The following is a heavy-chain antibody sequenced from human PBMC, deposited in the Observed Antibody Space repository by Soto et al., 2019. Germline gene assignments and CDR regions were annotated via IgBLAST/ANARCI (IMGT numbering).Heavy chain of an antibody. J-gene: IGHJ4*02. CDR1: GFTFTSYT. Sequence: EVQLVESGGGLVQPGGSLRLSCEASGFTFTSYTMIWVRQSPGEGLEWLANIKEDGIQKNYVDSVKGRFTISRDNAKKSLYLQMNSLRVDDTAVYYCATEVWGPVDWGQGTLVTVSS. V-gene: IGHV3-7*04. D-gene: IGHD7-27*01. CDR3: ATEVWGPVD. CDR2: IKEDGIQK.